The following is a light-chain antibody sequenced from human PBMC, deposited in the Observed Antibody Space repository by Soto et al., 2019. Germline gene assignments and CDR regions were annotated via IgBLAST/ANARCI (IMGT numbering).Light chain of an antibody. J-gene: IGKJ3*01. CDR3: QKYNSAPSFT. Sequence: EIVLTQSPGTLSLSPGERATLSCRASQSVSNNYLAWYQQKPGQAPRLLIYGASNRATGIPDRFSGSGSGTDFTLTISSLQPEDVATYYCQKYNSAPSFTFGPGTKVDIK. CDR2: GAS. CDR1: QSVSNNY. V-gene: IGKV3-20*01.